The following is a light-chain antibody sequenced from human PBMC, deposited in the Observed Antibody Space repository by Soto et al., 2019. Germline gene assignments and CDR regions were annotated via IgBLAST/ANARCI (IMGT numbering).Light chain of an antibody. Sequence: EIVLTQSPGTLSLSPGERATLSCRASQSVTSSFLAWYQQKPGQAPRLLIYGASSRATGIPDRFSGSGSGTDFTLTISRLELEDFAVYYCHQYDSSPWTFGQGTRVEIK. V-gene: IGKV3-20*01. CDR1: QSVTSSF. CDR3: HQYDSSPWT. CDR2: GAS. J-gene: IGKJ1*01.